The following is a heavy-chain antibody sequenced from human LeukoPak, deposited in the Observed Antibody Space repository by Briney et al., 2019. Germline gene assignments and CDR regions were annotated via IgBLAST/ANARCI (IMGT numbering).Heavy chain of an antibody. CDR3: ARYNWLEY. V-gene: IGHV3-7*01. J-gene: IGHJ4*02. CDR2: INKDGSDK. D-gene: IGHD1-1*01. CDR1: GFNLSYYS. Sequence: GGSLRLSGAASGFNLSYYSMSWVRQAPGKGLEWVANINKDGSDKNYGDSVRGRFTISRDNDKNSLYLQMNTLRVEDTAVYYCARYNWLEYWGQGTLVTVSS.